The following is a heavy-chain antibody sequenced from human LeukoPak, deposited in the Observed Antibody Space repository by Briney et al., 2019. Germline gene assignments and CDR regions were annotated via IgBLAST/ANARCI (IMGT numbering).Heavy chain of an antibody. Sequence: PGGSLRLSCAASGFSVSSNYMSWVRQAPGKGLEGVSVLYRDGDTYYADSAKGRFTISRDNSKNTLYIQMDSLRVDDTAIYYCARGTRNYYYYGLDVWGQGTTVTVSS. J-gene: IGHJ6*02. CDR1: GFSVSSNY. CDR2: LYRDGDT. CDR3: ARGTRNYYYYGLDV. D-gene: IGHD1-14*01. V-gene: IGHV3-66*01.